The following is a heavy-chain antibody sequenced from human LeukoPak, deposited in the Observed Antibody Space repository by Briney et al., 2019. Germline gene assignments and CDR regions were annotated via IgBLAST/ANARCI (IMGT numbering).Heavy chain of an antibody. D-gene: IGHD5-18*01. CDR3: ARERGYSYGAHCDY. Sequence: GGSLRLSCAASGFTFSSYGMHWVRQVPGKGLEWVAVIWYDGSNKYYADSVKGRFTISRDNPKNTVYLQMNSLRAEDTGVYYCARERGYSYGAHCDYWGQGTLVTVSS. V-gene: IGHV3-33*01. CDR1: GFTFSSYG. CDR2: IWYDGSNK. J-gene: IGHJ4*02.